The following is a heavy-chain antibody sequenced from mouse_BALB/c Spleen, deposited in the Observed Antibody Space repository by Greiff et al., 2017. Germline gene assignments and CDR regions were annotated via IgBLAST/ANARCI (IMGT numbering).Heavy chain of an antibody. D-gene: IGHD2-14*01. V-gene: IGHV5-4*02. J-gene: IGHJ2*01. Sequence: EVQRVESGGGLVKPGGSLKLSCAASGFTFSDYYMYWVRQTPEKRLEWVATISDGGSYTYYPDSVKGRFTISRDNAKNNLYLQMSSLKSEDTAMYYCARGGYDIYYFDYWGQGTTLTVSS. CDR1: GFTFSDYY. CDR2: ISDGGSYT. CDR3: ARGGYDIYYFDY.